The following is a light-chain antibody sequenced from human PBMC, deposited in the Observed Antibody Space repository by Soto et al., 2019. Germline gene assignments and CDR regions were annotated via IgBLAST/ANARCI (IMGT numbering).Light chain of an antibody. V-gene: IGKV4-1*01. CDR3: HQYYSVPLT. Sequence: DIVMTQSPDSLAVSLGERATINCKSSQTVLHSSDNKNYLTWYQQKPGQPPKLLISWASTRESGVPDRFSGSGSGTDFPLTISSLQAEDVAVYYCHQYYSVPLTFGGGTKVEIK. J-gene: IGKJ4*01. CDR2: WAS. CDR1: QTVLHSSDNKNY.